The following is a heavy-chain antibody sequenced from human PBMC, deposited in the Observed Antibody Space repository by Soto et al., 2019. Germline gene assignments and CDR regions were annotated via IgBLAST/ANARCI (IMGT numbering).Heavy chain of an antibody. Sequence: SETLSLTCAVSGYSISSGYYWGWIRQPPGKGLEWIGSIYHSRSTYYNPSLKSRVTISVDTSKNQFSLKLSSVTAADTAVYYCARTAFVSDYGVDYWGQGTLVTVSS. CDR2: IYHSRST. CDR3: ARTAFVSDYGVDY. J-gene: IGHJ4*02. CDR1: GYSISSGYY. D-gene: IGHD4-17*01. V-gene: IGHV4-38-2*01.